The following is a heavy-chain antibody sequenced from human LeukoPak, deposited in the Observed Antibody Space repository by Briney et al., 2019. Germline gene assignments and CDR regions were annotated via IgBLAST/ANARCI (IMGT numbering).Heavy chain of an antibody. D-gene: IGHD5-12*01. Sequence: PSETLSLTCAVYGGSFSGYYWSWIRQPPGKGLEWIGEINHSGSTNYNPSLKSRVTISVDTSKNQFSLKLSSVTAADTAVYYCARYLIGYSGYDYYYYYYMDVWGKGTTVTVSS. CDR3: ARYLIGYSGYDYYYYYYMDV. CDR2: INHSGST. V-gene: IGHV4-34*01. J-gene: IGHJ6*03. CDR1: GGSFSGYY.